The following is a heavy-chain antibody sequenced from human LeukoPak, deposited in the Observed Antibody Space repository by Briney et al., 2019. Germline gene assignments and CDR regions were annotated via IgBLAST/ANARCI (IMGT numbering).Heavy chain of an antibody. Sequence: KPSETLSLTCTVSGGSISSYYWSWIRQPPGKGLEWTGYIYYSGSTNYNPSLKSRVTISVDTSKNQFSLKLTSVTAADTAVYYCARSGSSWHWSTRGMDVWGQGTTVTVSS. CDR2: IYYSGST. V-gene: IGHV4-59*08. D-gene: IGHD6-13*01. J-gene: IGHJ6*02. CDR3: ARSGSSWHWSTRGMDV. CDR1: GGSISSYY.